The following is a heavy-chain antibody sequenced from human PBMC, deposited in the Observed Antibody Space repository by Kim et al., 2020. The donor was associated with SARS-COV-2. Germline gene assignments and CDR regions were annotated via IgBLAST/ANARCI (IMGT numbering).Heavy chain of an antibody. CDR2: ISSSGTGI. V-gene: IGHV3-11*01. CDR3: ARALQRDYYGLDV. Sequence: GGSLRLSCAGSGFTFSDYYMTWVRQAPGKGLVWLSYISSSGTGIFYADSVKGRFIVSRDNTYNSVYLQLNNLRAEDTAVYYCARALQRDYYGLDVWGQGTTVTVSS. CDR1: GFTFSDYY. D-gene: IGHD4-4*01. J-gene: IGHJ6*02.